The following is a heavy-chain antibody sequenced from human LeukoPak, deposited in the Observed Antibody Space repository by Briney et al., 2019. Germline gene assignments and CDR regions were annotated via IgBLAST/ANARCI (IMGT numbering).Heavy chain of an antibody. CDR1: GFTFSAYD. CDR3: ARGLPYYYDSSGDFDAFDI. J-gene: IGHJ3*02. CDR2: IGTAGDT. Sequence: PGGSLRLSCAASGFTFSAYDMHWVRQATGRGLEWVSGIGTAGDTYYPGSVKGRFTVSRENAKNSLCLQMNSLTAGDTAVYYCARGLPYYYDSSGDFDAFDIWGQGTVVTVSS. D-gene: IGHD3-22*01. V-gene: IGHV3-13*04.